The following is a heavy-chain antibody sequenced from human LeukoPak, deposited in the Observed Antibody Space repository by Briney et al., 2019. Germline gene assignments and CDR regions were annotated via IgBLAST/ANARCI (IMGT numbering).Heavy chain of an antibody. Sequence: QTGGSLRLSCSASGFPFSSYAMHWVRQAPGKGLEYVCTYYADSVKGRFTISRDNSENTLYLQMSSLRAEDTAVYFCVRGYSFGPYGMDVWGQGTTVTVSS. CDR1: GFPFSSYA. CDR3: VRGYSFGPYGMDV. V-gene: IGHV3-64D*09. CDR2: T. J-gene: IGHJ6*02. D-gene: IGHD2-15*01.